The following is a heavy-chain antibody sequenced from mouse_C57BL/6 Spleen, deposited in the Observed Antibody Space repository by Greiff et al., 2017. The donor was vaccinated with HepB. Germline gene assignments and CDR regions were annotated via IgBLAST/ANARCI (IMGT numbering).Heavy chain of an antibody. V-gene: IGHV1-64*01. CDR3: ARGRDSSGYDGFAY. D-gene: IGHD3-2*02. Sequence: QVQLQQPGAELVKPGASVKLSCKASGYTFTSYWMHWVKQRPGQGLEWIGMIHPNSGSTNYNEKFKSKATLTVDKSSSTAYMQLSSLTSEDSAVYYCARGRDSSGYDGFAYWGQGTLVTVSA. CDR2: IHPNSGST. CDR1: GYTFTSYW. J-gene: IGHJ3*01.